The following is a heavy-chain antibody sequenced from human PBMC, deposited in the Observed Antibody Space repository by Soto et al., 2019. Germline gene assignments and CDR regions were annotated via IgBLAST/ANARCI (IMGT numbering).Heavy chain of an antibody. V-gene: IGHV3-23*01. CDR1: GFTFSDYS. J-gene: IGHJ4*02. CDR3: ARDAVNGDGLWLVGY. D-gene: IGHD4-17*01. CDR2: IDNSKS. Sequence: LRLSCAASGFTFSDYSMSWVRQAPGRGLEWVSSIDNSKSFYADSVKGRFTISRDNSKSTLSLQMNSLRAEDTALYYCARDAVNGDGLWLVGYWGQGPLVTVYS.